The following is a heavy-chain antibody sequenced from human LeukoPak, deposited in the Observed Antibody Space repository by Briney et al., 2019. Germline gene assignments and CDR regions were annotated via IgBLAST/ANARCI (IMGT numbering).Heavy chain of an antibody. Sequence: PSETLSLTCTVSGGSISSYYWSWIRQPPGKGLEWIGYIYYSGSTNYNPSLKSRVTISVDTSKNQFSLKLSSVTAADTAVYYCARAWYGSGSQGAFDIWGQGTMVTVSS. D-gene: IGHD3-10*01. CDR2: IYYSGST. CDR1: GGSISSYY. V-gene: IGHV4-59*01. CDR3: ARAWYGSGSQGAFDI. J-gene: IGHJ3*02.